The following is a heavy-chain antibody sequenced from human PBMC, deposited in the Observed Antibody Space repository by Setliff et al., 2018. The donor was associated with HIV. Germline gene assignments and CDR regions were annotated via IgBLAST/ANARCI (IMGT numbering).Heavy chain of an antibody. V-gene: IGHV1-18*01. CDR2: INAYNGNT. CDR3: ARDGPYVAVLIRAFDI. CDR1: GYTFTSYG. Sequence: GASVKVSCKASGYTFTSYGISWVRQAPGQGLEWMGWINAYNGNTNYAQKLQGRVTMTTDTSTSTGYMELRSLRSDDTAVYYCARDGPYVAVLIRAFDIWGQGTMVTVSS. J-gene: IGHJ3*02. D-gene: IGHD3-16*01.